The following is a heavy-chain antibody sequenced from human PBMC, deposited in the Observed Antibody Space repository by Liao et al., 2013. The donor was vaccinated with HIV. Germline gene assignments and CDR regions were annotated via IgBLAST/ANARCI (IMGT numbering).Heavy chain of an antibody. V-gene: IGHV4-4*07. D-gene: IGHD3-9*01. J-gene: IGHJ4*01. CDR1: GGSFDDYH. CDR3: ARERHDILIGYFPFDY. Sequence: QVQLQQRATGLVRPSETLSLTCDIYGGSFDDYHWAWIRQPPGKGLEWIGRIYTNGDTDYNSALESRVIMSLDTSNNQFSLNLSSVTAADTAVYYCARERHDILIGYFPFDYWGHGTLVTVSS. CDR2: IYTNGDT.